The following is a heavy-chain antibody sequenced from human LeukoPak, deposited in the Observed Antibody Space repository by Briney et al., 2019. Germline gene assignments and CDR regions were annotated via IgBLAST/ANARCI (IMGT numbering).Heavy chain of an antibody. Sequence: SQTLSLTCTVSGGSISRGGYYWSCIRQHPGEGMEWIRYIYYSGSTDYNPSLKSRVTISVDTSKNQFSLKLSSVTAADTAVYYCAARASYYYGSGIDYRGQGTLVTVSS. CDR3: AARASYYYGSGIDY. CDR2: IYYSGST. D-gene: IGHD3-10*01. V-gene: IGHV4-31*03. CDR1: GGSISRGGYY. J-gene: IGHJ4*02.